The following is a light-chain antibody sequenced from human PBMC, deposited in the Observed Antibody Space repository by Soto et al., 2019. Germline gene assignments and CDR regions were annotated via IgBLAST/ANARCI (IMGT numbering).Light chain of an antibody. CDR1: QGISSY. V-gene: IGKV1D-13*01. Sequence: AIQLTQSPSSLSASVGDRVTITCRASQGISSYLAWYQQKPGKAPKLLIYDASSLESGVPSRFSGSGSGTEFTLTISRLEPEDFAVYYCQQYGNSPITFGQGTRLEIK. J-gene: IGKJ5*01. CDR3: QQYGNSPIT. CDR2: DAS.